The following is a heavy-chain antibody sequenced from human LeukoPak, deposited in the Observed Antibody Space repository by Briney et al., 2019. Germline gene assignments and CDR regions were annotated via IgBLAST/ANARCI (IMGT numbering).Heavy chain of an antibody. D-gene: IGHD1-26*01. Sequence: GGTLRLSCAASGFTFSSYGMSWVRQAPGKGLGWVSAISGSGGSTYYADSVKGRFTISRDNSKNTLYLQVNSLRAEDTAVYYCAKSFGGSYVRFDYWGQGTLVTVSS. V-gene: IGHV3-23*01. CDR3: AKSFGGSYVRFDY. CDR1: GFTFSSYG. CDR2: ISGSGGST. J-gene: IGHJ4*02.